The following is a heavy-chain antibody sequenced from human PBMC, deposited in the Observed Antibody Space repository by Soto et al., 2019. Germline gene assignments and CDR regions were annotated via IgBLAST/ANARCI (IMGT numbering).Heavy chain of an antibody. CDR2: IIPIFGTA. D-gene: IGHD6-6*01. CDR1: GGTFSSYA. Sequence: QVQLVQSGAEVKKPGSSVKVSCKASGGTFSSYAISWVRQAPGQGLEWMGGIIPIFGTANYAQKFQGRVTITADESTSTAYMELSSLRSEDTAVYYCARHGWLEQLVLYYYYGMDVWGQGTTVTVSS. CDR3: ARHGWLEQLVLYYYYGMDV. J-gene: IGHJ6*02. V-gene: IGHV1-69*01.